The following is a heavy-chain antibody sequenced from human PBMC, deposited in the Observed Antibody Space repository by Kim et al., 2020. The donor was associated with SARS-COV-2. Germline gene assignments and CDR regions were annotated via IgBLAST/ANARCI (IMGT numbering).Heavy chain of an antibody. J-gene: IGHJ4*02. V-gene: IGHV4-31*02. CDR3: ARDGDY. CDR2: IYYSGST. Sequence: IYYSGSTSYNPSLKGRVTISVDTSKNQFSLKLSSVTAADTAVYYCARDGDYWGQGTLVTVSS.